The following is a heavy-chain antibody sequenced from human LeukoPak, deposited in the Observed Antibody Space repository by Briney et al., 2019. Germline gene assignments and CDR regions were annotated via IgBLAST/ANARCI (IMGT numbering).Heavy chain of an antibody. CDR2: INPNSGGT. D-gene: IGHD1-26*01. Sequence: ASVKVSCKASGYTFTGYYMHWVRQAPGQGLEWMGWINPNSGGTNYAQKFQGRVTMTRDTSISTAYMELSRLRSDDTAVYYCARGDPTGRPGIGFDYWGQGTLVTVSS. CDR3: ARGDPTGRPGIGFDY. J-gene: IGHJ4*02. CDR1: GYTFTGYY. V-gene: IGHV1-2*02.